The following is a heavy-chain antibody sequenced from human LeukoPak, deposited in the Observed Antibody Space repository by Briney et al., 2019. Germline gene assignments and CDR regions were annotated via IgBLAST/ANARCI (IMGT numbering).Heavy chain of an antibody. D-gene: IGHD3-3*01. CDR3: ARGSMDFWSGKYFDY. V-gene: IGHV4-34*01. CDR2: INHSGST. J-gene: IGHJ4*02. CDR1: GGSFSGYY. Sequence: SETLSLTCAVYGGSFSGYYWSWIRQPPGKGLEWIGEINHSGSTNYNPPLKSRVTISVDTSKNQFSLKLSSVTAADTAVYYCARGSMDFWSGKYFDYWGQGTLVTVSS.